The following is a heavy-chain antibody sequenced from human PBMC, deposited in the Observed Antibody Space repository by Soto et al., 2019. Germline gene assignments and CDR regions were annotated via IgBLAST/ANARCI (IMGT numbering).Heavy chain of an antibody. D-gene: IGHD3-22*01. Sequence: PGGSLRLSCTASESTFTTYRMNWVRQAPGKGLEWVSSISSSSSYIYYADSVKGRFTVSRDNAKNSLYLQMDSLRAVDTAVYYCARDPYESSDLKWFDPWGQGTLVTVS. V-gene: IGHV3-21*06. CDR3: ARDPYESSDLKWFDP. J-gene: IGHJ5*02. CDR1: ESTFTTYR. CDR2: ISSSSSYI.